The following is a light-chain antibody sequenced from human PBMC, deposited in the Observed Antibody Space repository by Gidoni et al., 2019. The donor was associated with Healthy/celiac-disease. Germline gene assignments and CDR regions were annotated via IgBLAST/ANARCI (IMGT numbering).Light chain of an antibody. CDR3: QQYGSSPGT. CDR1: QSVSSSY. CDR2: GAS. J-gene: IGKJ1*01. V-gene: IGKV3-20*01. Sequence: EIGLTQSPGTLSLSPGERATLPCRASQSVSSSYLAWYQQKPGQAPRLLIYGASSRATGIPDRFSGSGSGTDFTLTISRLEPEDFAVYYCQQYGSSPGTFGQXTKVEIK.